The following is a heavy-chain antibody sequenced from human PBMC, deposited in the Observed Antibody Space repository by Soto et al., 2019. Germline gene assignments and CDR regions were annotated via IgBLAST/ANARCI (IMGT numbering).Heavy chain of an antibody. J-gene: IGHJ4*02. CDR1: GFTFSSYA. CDR3: ARDFTVNYFDY. V-gene: IGHV3-30*04. Sequence: GGSLRLSCAASGFTFSSYAMHWVRQAPGKGLEWVAVISYDGSNKYYADSVKGRFTISRDNSKNTLYLQMNSLRAEDTAVYYCARDFTVNYFDYWGQGTLVTVSS. D-gene: IGHD2-8*02. CDR2: ISYDGSNK.